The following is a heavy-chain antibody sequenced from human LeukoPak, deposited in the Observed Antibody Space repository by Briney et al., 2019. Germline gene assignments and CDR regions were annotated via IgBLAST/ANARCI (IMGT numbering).Heavy chain of an antibody. J-gene: IGHJ4*02. D-gene: IGHD1-26*01. V-gene: IGHV3-23*01. CDR3: AKEGVIVGATTADY. Sequence: GGSLRLSCEASGFTFSSYAMSWVRQAPGKGLEWVSAICGGGGSTYYADSVKGRFTISRDNSKNTLYLQMNSLRAEDTAVYYCAKEGVIVGATTADYWGQGTLVTVPS. CDR2: ICGGGGST. CDR1: GFTFSSYA.